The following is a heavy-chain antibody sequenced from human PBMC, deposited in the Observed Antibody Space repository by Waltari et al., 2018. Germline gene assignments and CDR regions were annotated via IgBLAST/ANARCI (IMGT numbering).Heavy chain of an antibody. J-gene: IGHJ4*02. V-gene: IGHV3-9*01. CDR1: GFTFDDYA. CDR2: ISWNRVSI. Sequence: EVQLVESGGGLVQPGRSLRLSCAAYGFTFDDYAMHWVRQAPGKGLEWVSGISWNRVSIGYADSVKGRFTISRDNAKNSLYLQMNSLRAEDTALYYCAKDRGGLLFASDYWGQGTLVTVSS. D-gene: IGHD2-15*01. CDR3: AKDRGGLLFASDY.